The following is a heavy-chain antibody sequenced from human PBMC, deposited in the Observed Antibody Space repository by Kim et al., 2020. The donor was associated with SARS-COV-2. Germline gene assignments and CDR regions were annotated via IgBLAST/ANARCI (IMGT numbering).Heavy chain of an antibody. CDR2: IYYSGST. D-gene: IGHD1-26*01. Sequence: SETLSLTCTVSGGSISSSSYYWGWIRQPPGKGLEWIGSIYYSGSTYYNPSLKSRVTISVDTSKNQFSLKLSSVTAADTAVYYCARPWLDSGSYSLAFDIWGQGTMVTVSS. CDR3: ARPWLDSGSYSLAFDI. CDR1: GGSISSSSYY. J-gene: IGHJ3*02. V-gene: IGHV4-39*01.